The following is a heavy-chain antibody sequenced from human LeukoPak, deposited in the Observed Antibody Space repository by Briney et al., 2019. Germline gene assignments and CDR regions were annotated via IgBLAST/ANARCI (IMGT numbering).Heavy chain of an antibody. Sequence: ASVKVSCKASEYTFTAYYVHWVRQAPGQGLEWMGWINPNSGGANSAQKFLGRVSMTRDTSISTVYMDLTSLRSDDTAVYYCARDSGSSGWDPTSFLDYWGRGTLVTVSS. J-gene: IGHJ4*02. D-gene: IGHD6-19*01. CDR3: ARDSGSSGWDPTSFLDY. CDR2: INPNSGGA. CDR1: EYTFTAYY. V-gene: IGHV1-2*02.